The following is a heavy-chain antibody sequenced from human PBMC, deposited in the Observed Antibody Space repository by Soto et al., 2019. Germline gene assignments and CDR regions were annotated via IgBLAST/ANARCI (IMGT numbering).Heavy chain of an antibody. V-gene: IGHV4-34*01. CDR3: ARGIWDMSTCGGVLNGYYYYYMDG. CDR2: INHSGST. D-gene: IGHD3-16*01. CDR1: GGSFSGYY. J-gene: IGHJ6*03. Sequence: QVQLQQWGAGLLKPSETLSLTCAVYGGSFSGYYWSWIRQPPGKGLEWIGEINHSGSTNYNPSLKSRVTRSVDTSKNQFSLQLSSVTAADTAVYYCARGIWDMSTCGGVLNGYYYYYMDGWGKGTTVTVSS.